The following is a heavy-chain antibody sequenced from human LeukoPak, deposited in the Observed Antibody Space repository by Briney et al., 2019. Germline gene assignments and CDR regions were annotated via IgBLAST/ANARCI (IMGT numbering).Heavy chain of an antibody. D-gene: IGHD1-1*01. CDR3: ARDPQGGTPPYYYGMDV. CDR1: GFTFSSYG. Sequence: GGSLRLSCAASGFTFSSYGMHWVRQAPGKGLEWVAVIWHDGSNKYYADSVKGRFTISRDNSKNTLYLQMNSLRAEDTAVYYCARDPQGGTPPYYYGMDVWGQGTTVTVSS. J-gene: IGHJ6*02. CDR2: IWHDGSNK. V-gene: IGHV3-33*01.